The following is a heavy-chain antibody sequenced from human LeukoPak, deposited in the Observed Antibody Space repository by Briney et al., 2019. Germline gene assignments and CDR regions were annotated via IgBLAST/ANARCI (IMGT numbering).Heavy chain of an antibody. CDR2: ISGSGGST. CDR3: AKERTLAIYYFDY. V-gene: IGHV3-23*01. D-gene: IGHD3-3*01. J-gene: IGHJ4*02. CDR1: GFSFSSYA. Sequence: PGGSLRLPCAASGFSFSSYAMTWVRQAPGKGLEWVSAISGSGGSTYYADSVKGRFTVSRDNSKNTLYLQMNSLRAEDTAVYYCAKERTLAIYYFDYWGQGTLVTVSS.